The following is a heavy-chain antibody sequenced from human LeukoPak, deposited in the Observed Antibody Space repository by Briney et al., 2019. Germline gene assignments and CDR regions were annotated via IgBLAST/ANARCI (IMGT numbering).Heavy chain of an antibody. CDR2: NIGSGGTT. CDR3: ARRGYNYGQFDL. J-gene: IGHJ4*02. CDR1: GFTIGNRA. V-gene: IGHV3-23*01. D-gene: IGHD5-18*01. Sequence: GGSLRLSCAASGFTIGNRAMGWFRQASGKGLEWVSLNIGSGGTTYYAGSVKGRFTVFRDTSRNTLHLQMNNLRAEDTALYYCARRGYNYGQFDLWGPGTLVTVFS.